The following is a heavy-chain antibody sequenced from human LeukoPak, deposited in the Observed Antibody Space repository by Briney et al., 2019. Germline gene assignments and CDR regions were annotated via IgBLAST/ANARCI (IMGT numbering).Heavy chain of an antibody. CDR3: ARDPLNSSGWYGGLVDAFDI. CDR2: FDPEDGEA. V-gene: IGHV1-24*01. D-gene: IGHD6-19*01. CDR1: GYTLTELS. Sequence: ASVKVSCKVSGYTLTELSMHWVRQAPGKGLEWMGGFDPEDGEAIYAQKFQGRVTMTEDTSTDTAYMELSSLRSEDTAVYYCARDPLNSSGWYGGLVDAFDIWGQGTMVTVSS. J-gene: IGHJ3*02.